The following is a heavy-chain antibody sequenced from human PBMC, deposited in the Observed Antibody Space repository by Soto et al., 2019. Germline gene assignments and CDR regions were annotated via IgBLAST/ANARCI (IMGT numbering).Heavy chain of an antibody. D-gene: IGHD1-26*01. CDR1: GGTFSISA. V-gene: IGHV1-69*01. Sequence: QVQLVQSGAAVKKPGSSMKVSCQASGGTFSISAISWLRQAPGQGLEWMGGIIAMFGTPNYAQKFEGRLTITADESTSTAYMELTSLKSEDTAMYYCATGRPKVFSGSYFSNSCFDNWGQGTLLTVSS. CDR2: IIAMFGTP. J-gene: IGHJ4*02. CDR3: ATGRPKVFSGSYFSNSCFDN.